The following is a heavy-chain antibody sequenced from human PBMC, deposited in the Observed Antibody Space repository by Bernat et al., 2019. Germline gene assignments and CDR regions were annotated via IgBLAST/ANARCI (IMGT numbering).Heavy chain of an antibody. V-gene: IGHV3-23*01. J-gene: IGHJ5*02. CDR2: ISSSGSRT. Sequence: EVQLLESGGGLVQPGGSLRLSCAASGFTFRSYAMSWVRQAPGKGLEWVSAISSSGSRTYYADSVKGRFSISRDISKSTLYLQMNSLRAEDMALYYCAKDERLGATAYWFDPWGQGTLVTVSS. CDR1: GFTFRSYA. D-gene: IGHD1-26*01. CDR3: AKDERLGATAYWFDP.